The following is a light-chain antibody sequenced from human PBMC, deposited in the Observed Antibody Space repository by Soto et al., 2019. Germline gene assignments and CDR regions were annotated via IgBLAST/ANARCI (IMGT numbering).Light chain of an antibody. CDR3: QQLNSYPYT. J-gene: IGKJ2*01. CDR2: VAS. Sequence: DLQLTQSPSFLSASVGDRVTITCRASQDISSYLAWYQQKPGKAPKLLIYVASTLQSGVPSRFSGSGSGTEFALTSSSLQPEDFATYYCQQLNSYPYTFGQGTKLEIK. V-gene: IGKV1-9*01. CDR1: QDISSY.